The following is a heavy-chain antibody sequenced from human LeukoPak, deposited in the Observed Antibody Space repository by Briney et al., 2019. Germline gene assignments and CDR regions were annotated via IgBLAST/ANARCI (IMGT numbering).Heavy chain of an antibody. Sequence: GGSLRLSCAASGFTFSSYWMNWARQAPGKGLEWVASINHNGNVNYYVDSVKGRFTISRDNAKNSLYLQMSNLRAEDRAVYFCARGGGLDVWGQGATVTVSS. CDR3: ARGGGLDV. CDR1: GFTFSSYW. CDR2: INHNGNVN. J-gene: IGHJ6*02. D-gene: IGHD3-16*01. V-gene: IGHV3-7*03.